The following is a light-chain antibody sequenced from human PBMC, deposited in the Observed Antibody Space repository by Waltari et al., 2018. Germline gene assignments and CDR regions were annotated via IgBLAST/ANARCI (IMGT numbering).Light chain of an antibody. CDR2: LGS. J-gene: IGKJ2*01. CDR1: QSLLHSNGYKY. V-gene: IGKV2-28*01. CDR3: MQALQTPYT. Sequence: DIVVTQSPLSLPVTPGEPASISCRSSQSLLHSNGYKYLDWYLQRPGQSPQLLIYLGSNRASGVPDRFSGSGSGTDFTLKISRVEAEDIGVYYCMQALQTPYTFGQGTQPDIK.